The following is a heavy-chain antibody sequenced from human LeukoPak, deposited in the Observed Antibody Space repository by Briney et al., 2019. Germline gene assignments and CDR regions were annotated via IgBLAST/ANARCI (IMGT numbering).Heavy chain of an antibody. D-gene: IGHD1/OR15-1a*01. CDR3: AKSPFPLYFTPEQPSLWGFDI. CDR1: GYSFTSYW. Sequence: GESLKISCKGSGYSFTSYWIGWVRQMPGKGLEWMGIIYPGDSDTRYSPSFQGQVTISADKSITSAYLQWSSLKASDTAMYYCAKSPFPLYFTPEQPSLWGFDIWGQGTMVTVSS. CDR2: IYPGDSDT. V-gene: IGHV5-51*01. J-gene: IGHJ3*02.